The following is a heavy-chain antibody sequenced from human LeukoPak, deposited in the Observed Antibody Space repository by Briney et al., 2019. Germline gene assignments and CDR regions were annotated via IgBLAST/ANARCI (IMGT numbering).Heavy chain of an antibody. CDR1: GYSLSRGYY. CDR2: IYHSGST. D-gene: IGHD3-22*01. CDR3: ARDSSGRYYYYYYMDV. J-gene: IGHJ6*03. Sequence: SETLSLTRTVSGYSLSRGYYWGWIRHPPGKGLDGIGIIYHSGSTQYNPAPKRGATISVDTSKNRFPLRLSSLTAPDTAVYYCARDSSGRYYYYYYMDVSGKGTTVTVSS. V-gene: IGHV4-38-2*02.